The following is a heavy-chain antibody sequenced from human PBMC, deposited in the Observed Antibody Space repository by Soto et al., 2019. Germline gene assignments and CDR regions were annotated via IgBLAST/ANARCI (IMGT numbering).Heavy chain of an antibody. Sequence: GGSLRLSCAASGFTFSSYSMNWVRQAPGKGLEWVSYISSSSSTIYYADSVKGRFTIPRDNAKNSLYLQMNSLRAEETAVYYCARDQVPGYSGYNARLQHDAFDIWGQGTMVTVSS. J-gene: IGHJ3*02. CDR3: ARDQVPGYSGYNARLQHDAFDI. CDR2: ISSSSSTI. D-gene: IGHD5-12*01. V-gene: IGHV3-48*01. CDR1: GFTFSSYS.